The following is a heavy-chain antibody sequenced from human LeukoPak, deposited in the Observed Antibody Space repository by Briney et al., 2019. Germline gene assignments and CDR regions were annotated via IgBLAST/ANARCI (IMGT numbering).Heavy chain of an antibody. CDR2: INWDNGGI. Sequence: GRSLRLSCAGSGFTLHDYAMHWVRQAPGKGLEWVSGINWDNGGIVYAESVRGRFTISRDNAKNTLYLQMNSLRAEDTAVYYCARGAYDYGDYFDYWGQGTLVTVSS. J-gene: IGHJ4*02. CDR1: GFTLHDYA. V-gene: IGHV3-9*01. CDR3: ARGAYDYGDYFDY. D-gene: IGHD4-17*01.